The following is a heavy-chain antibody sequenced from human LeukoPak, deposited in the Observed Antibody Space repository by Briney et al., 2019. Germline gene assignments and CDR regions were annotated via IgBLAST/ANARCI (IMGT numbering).Heavy chain of an antibody. D-gene: IGHD3-22*01. J-gene: IGHJ4*02. CDR1: GGSISSDY. CDR3: ARLSGYSSGHYYSDY. Sequence: SETLSLTCTASGGSISSDYWSWIRQPPGKGLEWIGYIYYRGSTNYNPSLKSRVTISVDTSKNQFSLKLSSVTAADTAVYYCARLSGYSSGHYYSDYWGPGTLVTVSS. CDR2: IYYRGST. V-gene: IGHV4-59*01.